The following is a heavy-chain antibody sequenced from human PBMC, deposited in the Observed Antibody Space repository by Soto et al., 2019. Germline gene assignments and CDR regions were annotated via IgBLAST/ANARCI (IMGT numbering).Heavy chain of an antibody. CDR3: ASGHDAYKVRY. Sequence: SETLSLICTVSGGSISSGGTGSYWTWIRQLPGKGLEWIGYIYYTGNTYYNPSLKGRPTISIDTSENQFSLKLTSVTAADTAVYFCASGHDAYKVRYWGQGTLVTVSS. V-gene: IGHV4-31*03. J-gene: IGHJ4*02. CDR2: IYYTGNT. D-gene: IGHD1-1*01. CDR1: GGSISSGGTGSY.